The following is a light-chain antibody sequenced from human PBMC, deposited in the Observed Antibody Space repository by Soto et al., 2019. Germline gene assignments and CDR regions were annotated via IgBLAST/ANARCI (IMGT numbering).Light chain of an antibody. CDR1: RSNIGSQN. J-gene: IGLJ1*01. CDR2: NNN. CDR3: AAWDDSLIGYV. Sequence: QSVLTQPPSTSRTPGQRVTISCSGSRSNIGSQNVNWYQQLPGTAPKLLIYNNNQRPSGVPDRFSGSKSGTSASLAISGLQSEDEAAYYCAAWDDSLIGYVFGTGTKVTVL. V-gene: IGLV1-44*01.